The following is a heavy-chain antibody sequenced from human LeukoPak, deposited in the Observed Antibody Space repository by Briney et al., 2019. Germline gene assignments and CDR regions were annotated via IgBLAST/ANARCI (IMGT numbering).Heavy chain of an antibody. D-gene: IGHD4-17*01. CDR3: ATGDYERPVYY. J-gene: IGHJ4*02. CDR2: IYHSGST. Sequence: ASETLSLTCAVSGYSISSGYYWGWIRQPPGKGLEWIGSIYHSGSTYYNPSLKSRVTISVDTSKNQFSPKLSSVTAADTAVYYCATGDYERPVYYWGQGTLVTVSS. CDR1: GYSISSGYY. V-gene: IGHV4-38-2*01.